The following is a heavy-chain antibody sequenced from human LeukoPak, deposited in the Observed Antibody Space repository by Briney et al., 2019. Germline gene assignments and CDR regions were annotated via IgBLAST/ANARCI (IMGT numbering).Heavy chain of an antibody. CDR2: INHSGST. V-gene: IGHV4-34*01. CDR1: GGSFSGYY. Sequence: SETLSLTCAVYGGSFSGYYWSWIRQPPGKGLEWIGEINHSGSTNYNPSLKSRVTISVDTSKNQFSLKLSSVTAADTAVYYCARASWFTMASWGQGTLVTVSS. D-gene: IGHD3-10*01. CDR3: ARASWFTMAS. J-gene: IGHJ5*02.